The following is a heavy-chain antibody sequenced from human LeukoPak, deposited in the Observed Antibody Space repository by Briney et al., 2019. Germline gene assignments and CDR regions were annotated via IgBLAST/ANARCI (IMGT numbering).Heavy chain of an antibody. D-gene: IGHD1-14*01. V-gene: IGHV3-48*03. CDR2: ISSSGSTI. CDR1: GFTFSSYE. CDR3: AREGLDRGYFDY. J-gene: IGHJ4*02. Sequence: GGSLRLSCAASGFTFSSYEMNWVRQAPGEGLEWVSYISSSGSTIYYADSVKGRFTISRDNAKNSLYLQMNSLRAEDTAVYYCAREGLDRGYFDYWGQGSLVTVSS.